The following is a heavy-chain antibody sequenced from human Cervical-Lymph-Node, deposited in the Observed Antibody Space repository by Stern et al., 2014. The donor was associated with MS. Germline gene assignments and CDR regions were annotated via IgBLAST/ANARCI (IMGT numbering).Heavy chain of an antibody. D-gene: IGHD1-26*01. V-gene: IGHV1-69*06. CDR1: GDTFSSYA. Sequence: QLQLQESGAEVKKPGSSVKVSCKASGDTFSSYAINWGRQVPGQGLEWMVWIAPVFGTTNYAQKFQGRVTITADKATNTAYMELMTLRSEDTAVYYCARGGRLVGYFDYWGQGTLVSVSS. CDR3: ARGGRLVGYFDY. CDR2: IAPVFGTT. J-gene: IGHJ4*02.